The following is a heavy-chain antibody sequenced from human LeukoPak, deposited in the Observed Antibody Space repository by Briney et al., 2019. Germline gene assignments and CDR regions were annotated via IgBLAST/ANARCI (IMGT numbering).Heavy chain of an antibody. J-gene: IGHJ3*02. CDR1: GYTFTSYG. Sequence: ASVKVSCKASGYTFTSYGISWVRQAPGQGLEWMGWISAYNGNTNYAQKLQGRVTMTTDTSTSTAYMELSSLRSEDTAVYYCARGRDSSAYSAFDIWGQGTMVTVSS. V-gene: IGHV1-18*01. CDR2: ISAYNGNT. CDR3: ARGRDSSAYSAFDI. D-gene: IGHD3-22*01.